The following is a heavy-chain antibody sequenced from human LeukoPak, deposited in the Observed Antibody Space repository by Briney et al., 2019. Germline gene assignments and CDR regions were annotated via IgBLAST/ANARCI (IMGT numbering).Heavy chain of an antibody. Sequence: GGSLRLSCAASGFTFSSYAMSWVRQVPGKGLEWVSVISGSGDNTYYADSVKGRFTISRDNSKNMLYLQMNSLRAEDTAVYYCARAQSGFWSGYCFDYWGQGTLVTVSS. J-gene: IGHJ4*02. D-gene: IGHD3-3*01. CDR3: ARAQSGFWSGYCFDY. CDR2: ISGSGDNT. CDR1: GFTFSSYA. V-gene: IGHV3-23*01.